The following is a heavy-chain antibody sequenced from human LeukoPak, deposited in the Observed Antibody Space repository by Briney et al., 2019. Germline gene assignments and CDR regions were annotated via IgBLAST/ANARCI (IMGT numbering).Heavy chain of an antibody. V-gene: IGHV3-23*01. CDR3: AKLTDYDFWSGQGAAFDI. CDR2: ISGSGGST. D-gene: IGHD3-3*01. J-gene: IGHJ3*02. CDR1: GFTFSDYT. Sequence: GGSLRLSCAASGFTFSDYTMNWVRQAPGKGLEWVSAISGSGGSTYYADSVKGRFTISRDNSKNTLYLQMNSLRAEDTAVYYCAKLTDYDFWSGQGAAFDIWGQGTMVTVSS.